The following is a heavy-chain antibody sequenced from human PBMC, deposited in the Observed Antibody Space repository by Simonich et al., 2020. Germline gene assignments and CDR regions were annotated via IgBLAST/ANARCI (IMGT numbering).Heavy chain of an antibody. CDR3: AREQARGGAFDI. V-gene: IGHV3-21*01. CDR2: ISSSSSYI. Sequence: EVQLVESGGGLVKPGGSLRLSCAASGFTFSSYSMNWVRQAPGKGLKGFASISSSSSYIYYEDSVKGRFTIARDNAKNSLYLQMNSLRAEDTAVYYCAREQARGGAFDIWGQGTMVTVSS. J-gene: IGHJ3*02. D-gene: IGHD3-16*01. CDR1: GFTFSSYS.